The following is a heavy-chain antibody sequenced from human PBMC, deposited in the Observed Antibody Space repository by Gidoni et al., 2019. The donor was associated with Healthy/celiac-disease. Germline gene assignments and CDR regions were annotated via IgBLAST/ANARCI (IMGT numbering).Heavy chain of an antibody. CDR1: GFTFNPYG. Sequence: QVQLVESGGGVVQPGRSLSLSCAASGFTFNPYGLHWVRQAPGKGLEWVALISYDGSNKYYADSVKGRFTISRDNSKNTLYLQMNSLRAEDTAVYYCAKDIVPSTAYYYYGMDVWGQGTTVTVSS. J-gene: IGHJ6*02. D-gene: IGHD3-16*02. CDR2: ISYDGSNK. CDR3: AKDIVPSTAYYYYGMDV. V-gene: IGHV3-30*18.